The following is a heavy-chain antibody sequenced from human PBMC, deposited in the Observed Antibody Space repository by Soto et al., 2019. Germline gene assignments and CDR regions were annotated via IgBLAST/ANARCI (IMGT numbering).Heavy chain of an antibody. D-gene: IGHD3-10*02. CDR2: FETGGNGGLT. CDR1: GFTFSSYS. CDR3: AKKVNSCSGSQFFDY. Sequence: EVQLLESGGGLEQPGGSLRLSCAASGFTFSSYSMSWVRQAPGKGLEWVSGFETGGNGGLTYYADSVKGRFTISRDNSKHTVFLQMNDLRDEDTAVYYCAKKVNSCSGSQFFDYWGQGALVTVSS. V-gene: IGHV3-23*01. J-gene: IGHJ4*02.